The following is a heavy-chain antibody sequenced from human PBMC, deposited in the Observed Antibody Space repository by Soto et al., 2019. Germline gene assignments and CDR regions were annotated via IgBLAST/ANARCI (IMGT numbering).Heavy chain of an antibody. D-gene: IGHD5-18*01. J-gene: IGHJ4*02. CDR2: IYYSGST. Sequence: SETLSLTCAVSGGSISSGGYSWSWIRQPPGKGLEWIGYIYYSGSTNYNPSLKSRVTISVDTSKNQFSLKLSSVTAADTAVYYCAREGYSYGYVRPFDYWGQGTLVTVSS. CDR1: GGSISSGGYS. CDR3: AREGYSYGYVRPFDY. V-gene: IGHV4-61*08.